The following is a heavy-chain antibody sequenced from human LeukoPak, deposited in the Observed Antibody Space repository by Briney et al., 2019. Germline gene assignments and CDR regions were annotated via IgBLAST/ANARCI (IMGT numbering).Heavy chain of an antibody. CDR3: ARLGYGSGSPDC. CDR2: IYYSGST. Sequence: SETLSLTCTVSGGSISSSSYYWGWIRQPPGKGLEWIGNIYYSGSTYYNPSLKSRVTISVDTSKNQFSLKLSSVTAADTAVYYCARLGYGSGSPDCWGQGTLVTVSS. CDR1: GGSISSSSYY. J-gene: IGHJ4*02. V-gene: IGHV4-39*01. D-gene: IGHD3-10*01.